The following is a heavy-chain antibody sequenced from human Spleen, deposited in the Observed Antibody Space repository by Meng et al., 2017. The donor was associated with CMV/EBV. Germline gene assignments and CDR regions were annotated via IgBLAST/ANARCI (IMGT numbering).Heavy chain of an antibody. V-gene: IGHV3-33*01. CDR1: GFSFIRYG. CDR3: ARGSYSSSWYRLGYYGMDV. J-gene: IGHJ6*02. Sequence: GESLKISCAASGFSFIRYGMHWVRQAPGEGLEWVAVIWYDGSNTYYADSVKGRFTISRDNSRTTLYLQMNSLRAEDTAVYYCARGSYSSSWYRLGYYGMDVWGQGTTVTVSS. D-gene: IGHD6-13*01. CDR2: IWYDGSNT.